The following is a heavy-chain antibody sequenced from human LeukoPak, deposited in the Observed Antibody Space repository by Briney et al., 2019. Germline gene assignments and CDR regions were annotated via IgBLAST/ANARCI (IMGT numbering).Heavy chain of an antibody. D-gene: IGHD3-10*01. Sequence: GGSLRLSCAASGFTFSSYAMSWVRQAPGKGLEWVSAISGSGGSTYYADSVKGRFTISRDNSKNTLYLQMNSLRAEDTAVYYCAMGTFHPFRGVPIFDYWGQGTLVTVSS. V-gene: IGHV3-23*01. CDR1: GFTFSSYA. J-gene: IGHJ4*02. CDR2: ISGSGGST. CDR3: AMGTFHPFRGVPIFDY.